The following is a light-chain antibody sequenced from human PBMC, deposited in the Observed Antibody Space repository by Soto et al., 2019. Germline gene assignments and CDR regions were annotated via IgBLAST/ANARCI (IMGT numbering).Light chain of an antibody. Sequence: QSVLTQPPSVSGAPGQRGTISCTGSSSTIGAGYDVHWYQQLPGTAPKLLIYGDTNQPSGVPDRFSGSKSDTSASLAITGLQAEDEATYYCQSYDNSLRGSNVVFGGGTKLTVL. J-gene: IGLJ2*01. CDR1: SSTIGAGYD. CDR3: QSYDNSLRGSNVV. CDR2: GDT. V-gene: IGLV1-40*01.